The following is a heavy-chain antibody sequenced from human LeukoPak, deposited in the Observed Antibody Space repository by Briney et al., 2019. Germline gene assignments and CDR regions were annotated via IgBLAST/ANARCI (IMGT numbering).Heavy chain of an antibody. CDR3: AKASSGWYLVGYFDY. D-gene: IGHD6-19*01. V-gene: IGHV3-23*01. Sequence: HPGGSLRLSCAASGFTFSSYAMSWVRQAPGKGLEWVSAISGSGGSTYYADSVRGRFTISRDNSKNTLYLQMNSLRAEDTAVYYCAKASSGWYLVGYFDYWGQGTLVTVSS. CDR1: GFTFSSYA. J-gene: IGHJ4*02. CDR2: ISGSGGST.